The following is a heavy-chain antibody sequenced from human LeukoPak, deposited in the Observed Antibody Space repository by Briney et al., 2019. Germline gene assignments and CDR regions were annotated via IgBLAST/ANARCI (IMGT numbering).Heavy chain of an antibody. J-gene: IGHJ6*03. CDR2: ISAYNGNT. CDR1: NYTFITYD. D-gene: IGHD6-13*01. Sequence: GASVKVSCKASNYTFITYDINWVRQAPGQGLEWMGWISAYNGNTNYAQKLQGRVTMTTDTSTSTAYMELRSLRSDDTAVYYCARDTHSSSWYGEDYYMDVWGKGTTVTVSS. V-gene: IGHV1-18*01. CDR3: ARDTHSSSWYGEDYYMDV.